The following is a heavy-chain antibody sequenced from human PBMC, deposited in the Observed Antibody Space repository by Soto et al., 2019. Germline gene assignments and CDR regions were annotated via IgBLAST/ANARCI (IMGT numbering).Heavy chain of an antibody. CDR3: ARGEWQQLVRGYYYGMDV. Sequence: VKVSCKSSAGTFSNYAISGVLQSAVRGRDWMGGIIPIFGTANYAQKVQGRVTITADKSTSAAYMELSSLRSEDTAVYYCARGEWQQLVRGYYYGMDVWGQGTTVTVSS. D-gene: IGHD6-13*01. V-gene: IGHV1-69*13. CDR2: IIPIFGTA. J-gene: IGHJ6*02. CDR1: AGTFSNYA.